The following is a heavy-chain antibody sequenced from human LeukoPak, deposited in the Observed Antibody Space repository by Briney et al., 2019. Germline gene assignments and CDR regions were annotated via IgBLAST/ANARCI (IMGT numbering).Heavy chain of an antibody. D-gene: IGHD3-22*01. CDR3: ASDWAYHAGRGYWDVDY. Sequence: PGGSLRLSSAASGFTFSSSFMNWVRQDPGKGLEWVSSITSSSSYIYYADSVEGRFTISRDNAKTSLYLQLPRLRAHDTPVYYCASDWAYHAGRGYWDVDYWGPGTLVTVPS. CDR1: GFTFSSSF. J-gene: IGHJ4*02. V-gene: IGHV3-21*01. CDR2: ITSSSSYI.